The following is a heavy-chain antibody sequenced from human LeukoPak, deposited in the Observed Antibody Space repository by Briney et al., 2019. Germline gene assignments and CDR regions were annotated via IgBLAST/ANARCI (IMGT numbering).Heavy chain of an antibody. CDR2: IYYSGST. Sequence: SETLSLTCAVYGGSFSGYYWGWIRQPPGKGLEWIGTIYYSGSTYYNPSLKSRVTISVDTSKNQFSLKLSSVTATDTAVYYCARHIFLDYFDYWGQGTLVTVSS. V-gene: IGHV4-39*01. D-gene: IGHD2-21*01. J-gene: IGHJ4*02. CDR3: ARHIFLDYFDY. CDR1: GGSFSGYY.